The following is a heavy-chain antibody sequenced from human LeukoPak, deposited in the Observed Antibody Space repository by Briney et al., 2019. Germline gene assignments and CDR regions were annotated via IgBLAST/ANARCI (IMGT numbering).Heavy chain of an antibody. D-gene: IGHD3-10*01. CDR3: AREDAYGSGSYYNAPDY. CDR1: GYTFTGYY. Sequence: ASVKVSCKASGYTFTGYYMHWVRQAPGQALEWMGWINPNSGGTNYAQKFQGRVTMTRDTSISTAYMELSRLRSDDTAVYYCAREDAYGSGSYYNAPDYRGQGTLVTVSS. CDR2: INPNSGGT. J-gene: IGHJ4*02. V-gene: IGHV1-2*02.